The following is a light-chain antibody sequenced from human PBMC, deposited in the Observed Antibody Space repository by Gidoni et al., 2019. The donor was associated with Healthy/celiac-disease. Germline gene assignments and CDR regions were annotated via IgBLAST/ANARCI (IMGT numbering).Light chain of an antibody. CDR3: QQYYSTPPWE. V-gene: IGKV4-1*01. Sequence: DIVMTQSPDSLAVSLGERATINCKSSQRVLYSSNNKNYLAWYQQKPGQPPKLLIYWASTRESGVPDGFSGSGSGTDFTLTISSLQAEDVAVYYCQQYYSTPPWEFGQGTKVEIK. J-gene: IGKJ1*01. CDR2: WAS. CDR1: QRVLYSSNNKNY.